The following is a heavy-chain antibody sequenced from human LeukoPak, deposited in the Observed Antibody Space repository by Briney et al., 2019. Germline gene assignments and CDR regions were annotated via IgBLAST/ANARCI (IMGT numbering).Heavy chain of an antibody. D-gene: IGHD4-23*01. CDR1: GFTFSSYA. Sequence: GGSLRLSCAASGFTFSSYAMSWVRQAPGKGLEWISAISGICGSTYYADSVKGRFTISTDNSKNTLYLQMNSLRADAKAVYYCLRDSRPTVVVHYFDYWGKGPLVTVSS. CDR2: ISGICGST. V-gene: IGHV3-23*01. J-gene: IGHJ4*02. CDR3: LRDSRPTVVVHYFDY.